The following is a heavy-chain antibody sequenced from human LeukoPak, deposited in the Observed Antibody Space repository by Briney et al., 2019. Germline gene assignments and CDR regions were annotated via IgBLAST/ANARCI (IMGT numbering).Heavy chain of an antibody. J-gene: IGHJ5*02. Sequence: GGSLRLSCAASGFAFSSYAMSWVRQAPGKGLEWVSAISGSGGGTYFADSVNGRFTISRDNSKNTLSLQMNSLRAEDTAVYYCAKSRLGIGYSSTWYPGDPWGQGTLVTVSS. D-gene: IGHD6-13*01. V-gene: IGHV3-23*01. CDR1: GFAFSSYA. CDR3: AKSRLGIGYSSTWYPGDP. CDR2: ISGSGGGT.